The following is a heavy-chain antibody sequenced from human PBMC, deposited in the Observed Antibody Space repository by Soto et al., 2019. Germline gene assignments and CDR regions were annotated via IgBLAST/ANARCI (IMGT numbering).Heavy chain of an antibody. CDR3: AKWDGYGDH. CDR2: ISIGGDKT. CDR1: GFSFSSYS. J-gene: IGHJ5*02. Sequence: EVQLLESGGDLVQPGGSLRLSCEASGFSFSSYSFTWVRQAPGKGLEWVAGISIGGDKTWHADSVKGRFTISRDNSKNTVYLLMKSLRVDDTAVYYCAKWDGYGDHWGQGTLVTVSS. D-gene: IGHD5-18*01. V-gene: IGHV3-23*01.